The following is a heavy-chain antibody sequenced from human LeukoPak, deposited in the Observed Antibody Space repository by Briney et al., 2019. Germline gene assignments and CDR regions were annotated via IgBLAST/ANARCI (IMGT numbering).Heavy chain of an antibody. CDR3: AIKYRDNDAFDI. CDR2: IYYSGST. D-gene: IGHD2/OR15-2a*01. V-gene: IGHV4-59*08. CDR1: GGSFSGYY. J-gene: IGHJ3*02. Sequence: SETLSLTCAVYGGSFSGYYWSWIRQPPGKGLEWIGYIYYSGSTNYNPSLKSRVTISVDTSKNQFSLKLSSVTAADTAVYYCAIKYRDNDAFDIWGQGTMVTVSS.